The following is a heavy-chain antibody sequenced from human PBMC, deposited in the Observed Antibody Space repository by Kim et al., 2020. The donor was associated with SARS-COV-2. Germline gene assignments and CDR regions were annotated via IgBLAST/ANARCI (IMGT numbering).Heavy chain of an antibody. CDR2: IYYSGST. V-gene: IGHV4-59*08. Sequence: SETLSLTCTVSGGSITYYYWSWIRQPPGKGPEWIGYIYYSGSTNYNPSLKSRVTISVDTSKNQFSLKLRSVTAADTAVYYCARAGYSKFDYWGQGTLVTV. CDR1: GGSITYYY. J-gene: IGHJ4*02. CDR3: ARAGYSKFDY. D-gene: IGHD3-9*01.